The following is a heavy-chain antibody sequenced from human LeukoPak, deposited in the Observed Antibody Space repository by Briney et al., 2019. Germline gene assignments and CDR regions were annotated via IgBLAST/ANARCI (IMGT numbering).Heavy chain of an antibody. CDR1: GYTFTGYY. D-gene: IGHD1-26*01. V-gene: IGHV1-2*02. Sequence: ASVKVSCKASGYTFTGYYMHWVRQAPGQGLEWMGWINPNSGGTNYAQKFQGGVTMTRDTSISTAYMELSRLRSDDTAVYYCARGLVGATLLYDYWGQGTLVTVSS. J-gene: IGHJ4*02. CDR3: ARGLVGATLLYDY. CDR2: INPNSGGT.